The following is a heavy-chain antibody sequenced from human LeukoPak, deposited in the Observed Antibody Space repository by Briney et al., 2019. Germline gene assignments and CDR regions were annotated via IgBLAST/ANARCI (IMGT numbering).Heavy chain of an antibody. D-gene: IGHD3-9*01. J-gene: IGHJ6*03. Sequence: GESLKISCKGSGYSFTSYWIGWVRQMPGKGLEWMGIIYPGDSDTRYSPSFQGQVTISADKSISTAYLQWSSLKASDTAMYYCARHQGYDILTGRTYYYMDVWGKGTTVTVSS. CDR2: IYPGDSDT. CDR3: ARHQGYDILTGRTYYYMDV. CDR1: GYSFTSYW. V-gene: IGHV5-51*01.